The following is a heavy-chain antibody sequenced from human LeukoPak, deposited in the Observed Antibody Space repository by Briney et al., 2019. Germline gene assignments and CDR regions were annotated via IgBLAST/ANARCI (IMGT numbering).Heavy chain of an antibody. CDR3: AKGGYSGYETGLAY. D-gene: IGHD5-12*01. CDR2: ISSSGSTI. CDR1: GFTFSSYE. Sequence: PGGSLRLSCAASGFTFSSYEMNWVRQAPGKGLEWVSYISSSGSTIYYADSVQGRFTISRDNSKNSLYLQMNSLRTEDTALYYCAKGGYSGYETGLAYWGQGTLVTVSS. J-gene: IGHJ4*02. V-gene: IGHV3-48*03.